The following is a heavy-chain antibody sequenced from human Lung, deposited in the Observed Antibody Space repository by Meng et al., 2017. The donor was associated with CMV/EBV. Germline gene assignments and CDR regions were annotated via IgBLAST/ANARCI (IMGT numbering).Heavy chain of an antibody. CDR3: AREISLDCSSTSCYPNWFAP. D-gene: IGHD2-2*01. J-gene: IGHJ5*02. CDR1: GGTFSSYA. V-gene: IGHV1-69*10. CDR2: IIPILGIA. Sequence: SVKVSCKASGGTFSSYAISWVRQAPGQGLEWMGGIIPILGIANYAQKFQGRVTITADNSTSTAYMELSSLRSEDTAVYYCAREISLDCSSTSCYPNWFAPWGQGNXV.